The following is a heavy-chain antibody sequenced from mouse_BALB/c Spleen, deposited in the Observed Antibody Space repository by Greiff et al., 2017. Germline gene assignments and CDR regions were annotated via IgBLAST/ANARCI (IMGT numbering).Heavy chain of an antibody. J-gene: IGHJ4*01. D-gene: IGHD1-1*01. V-gene: IGHV1-9*01. Sequence: VQLQQSGAELMKPGASVKISCKATGYTFSSYWIEWVKQRPGHGLEWIGEILPGSGSTNYNEKFKGKATFTADTSSNTAYMQLSSLTSEDSAVYYCARQKPTVVTYAMDYWGQGTSVTVSA. CDR1: GYTFSSYW. CDR2: ILPGSGST. CDR3: ARQKPTVVTYAMDY.